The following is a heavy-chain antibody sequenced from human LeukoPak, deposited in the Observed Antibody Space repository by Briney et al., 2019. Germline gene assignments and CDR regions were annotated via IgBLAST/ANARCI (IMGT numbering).Heavy chain of an antibody. CDR1: GFTFSSYW. D-gene: IGHD3-3*01. V-gene: IGHV3-7*01. CDR2: IKQDGSEK. CDR3: ARAGYDFWSGYFSFDY. Sequence: GGSLRLSCAASGFTFSSYWMSWVRQAPGKGLEWVANIKQDGSEKYYVDSVKGRFTISRDNAKNSLYLQMNSLIAEDTAVYYCARAGYDFWSGYFSFDYWGQGTLVTVSS. J-gene: IGHJ4*02.